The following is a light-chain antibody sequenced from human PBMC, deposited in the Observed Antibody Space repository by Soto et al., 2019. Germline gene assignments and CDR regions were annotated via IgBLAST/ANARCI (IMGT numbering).Light chain of an antibody. J-gene: IGLJ2*01. V-gene: IGLV3-1*01. CDR3: QAWDSSTEV. CDR2: QDS. CDR1: KLGDKY. Sequence: SYELTQPPSVSVSPGQTASITCSGGKLGDKYACWYQQKPGQSPVLVIYQDSKRPSGIPERFSGSNSGNTATLTISGTQAMDEADYYCQAWDSSTEVFGGGTKVTVL.